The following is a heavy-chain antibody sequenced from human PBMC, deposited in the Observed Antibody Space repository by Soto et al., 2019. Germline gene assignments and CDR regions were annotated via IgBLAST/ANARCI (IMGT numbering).Heavy chain of an antibody. J-gene: IGHJ4*02. CDR1: GFTFMDYF. Sequence: QIHLTESGGGLVQPGGSLTISCEASGFTFMDYFMSWVRQAPGKGLEWIAYISSSGKNIYYADSVKGRFTISRDNAKYSLYLHMNDLRADDTAVYYCVRDVFPYYDFYNAYLHWGQGTLVTVSS. CDR3: VRDVFPYYDFYNAYLH. D-gene: IGHD3-16*01. V-gene: IGHV3-11*01. CDR2: ISSSGKNI.